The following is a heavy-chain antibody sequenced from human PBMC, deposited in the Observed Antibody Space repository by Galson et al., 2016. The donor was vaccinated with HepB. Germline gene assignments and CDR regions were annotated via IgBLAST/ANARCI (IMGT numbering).Heavy chain of an antibody. CDR2: IGAYNGNT. J-gene: IGHJ4*02. Sequence: SVKVSCKAYGNYFTTYGFTWVRQAPGQGLEWMGWIGAYNGNTHSAQKFQDRVTLTRNTFTTPVYLELRSLRLDDTAVNYCSARRGTNSWGRKALDYWGQGTLITVSS. D-gene: IGHD3-16*01. CDR1: GNYFTTYG. CDR3: SARRGTNSWGRKALDY. V-gene: IGHV1-18*01.